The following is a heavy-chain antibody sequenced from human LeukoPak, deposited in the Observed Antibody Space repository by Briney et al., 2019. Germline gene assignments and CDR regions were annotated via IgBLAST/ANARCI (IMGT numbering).Heavy chain of an antibody. Sequence: ASVKVSCKASGGTFSSYAISWVRQAPGQGLEWMGGIIPIFGTANYAQKFQDRVTITADESTSTAYMELSSLRSEDTAVYYCVRDTAMVHNWFDPWGQGTLVTVSS. CDR1: GGTFSSYA. CDR2: IIPIFGTA. D-gene: IGHD5-18*01. J-gene: IGHJ5*02. V-gene: IGHV1-69*13. CDR3: VRDTAMVHNWFDP.